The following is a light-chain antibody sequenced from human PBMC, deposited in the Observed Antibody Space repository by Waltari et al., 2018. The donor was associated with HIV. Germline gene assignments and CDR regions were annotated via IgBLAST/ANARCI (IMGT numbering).Light chain of an antibody. V-gene: IGKV3-20*01. J-gene: IGKJ1*01. Sequence: EIILTQSPGTLSLSPGERATLSCRASQSVSSSHLAGYQQKPGQAPRLLIYGASSRATGIPDRVSGSGSGTDFILTISGLEPEDFAVYYCQQYGGSRWTFGQGTKVEIK. CDR2: GAS. CDR1: QSVSSSH. CDR3: QQYGGSRWT.